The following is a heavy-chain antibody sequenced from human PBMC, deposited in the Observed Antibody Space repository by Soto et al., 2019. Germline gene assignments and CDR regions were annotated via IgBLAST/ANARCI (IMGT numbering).Heavy chain of an antibody. D-gene: IGHD2-21*01. CDR3: AREGVTIPYYYYYGMDV. CDR1: GFTFSSYS. Sequence: GGSLRLSCAASGFTFSSYSMNWVRQAPGKGLEWVSYISSSSSTIYYADSVKGRFTISRDNSKNTLYLQMNSLRAEDTAVYYCAREGVTIPYYYYYGMDVWGQGTTVTVSS. J-gene: IGHJ6*02. CDR2: ISSSSSTI. V-gene: IGHV3-48*01.